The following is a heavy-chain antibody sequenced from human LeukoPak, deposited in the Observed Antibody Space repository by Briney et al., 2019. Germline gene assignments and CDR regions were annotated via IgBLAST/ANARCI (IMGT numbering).Heavy chain of an antibody. CDR2: INPNSGGT. Sequence: ASVKVSCKASGYTFTGYYMHWVRQAPGQGLEWMGWINPNSGGTNYAQKFQGWVTMTRDTSIGTAYMELSRLRSDDTAVYYCARDRAPTVAIYYGMDVWGQGTTVTVSS. V-gene: IGHV1-2*04. CDR1: GYTFTGYY. CDR3: ARDRAPTVAIYYGMDV. D-gene: IGHD4-23*01. J-gene: IGHJ6*02.